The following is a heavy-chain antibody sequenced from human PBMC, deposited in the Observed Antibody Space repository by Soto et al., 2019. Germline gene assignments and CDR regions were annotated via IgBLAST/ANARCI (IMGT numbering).Heavy chain of an antibody. V-gene: IGHV4-39*01. CDR2: IYYSGST. D-gene: IGHD5-12*01. CDR3: ARQEAATITWYYYYYMDV. CDR1: GGSISSSSYY. J-gene: IGHJ6*03. Sequence: SETLSLTCTVSGGSISSSSYYWGWIRQPPGKGLEWIGSIYYSGSTYYNPSLKSRVTISVDTSKNQFSLKLSSVTAADTAVYYCARQEAATITWYYYYYMDVWGKGTTVTVSS.